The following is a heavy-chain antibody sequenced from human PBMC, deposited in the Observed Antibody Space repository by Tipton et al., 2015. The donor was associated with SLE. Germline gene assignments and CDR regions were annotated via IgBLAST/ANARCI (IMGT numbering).Heavy chain of an antibody. D-gene: IGHD6-25*01. Sequence: SLRLSCAASGFTFSSYWMHWVRQAPGKGLVWISRITDDGGSTRYADSVKGRFTISRDNAKNTVYLQINSLRAEDTAVYYCTRGASGWDYWGQGTLVTVSS. CDR2: ITDDGGST. V-gene: IGHV3-74*01. J-gene: IGHJ4*02. CDR1: GFTFSSYW. CDR3: TRGASGWDY.